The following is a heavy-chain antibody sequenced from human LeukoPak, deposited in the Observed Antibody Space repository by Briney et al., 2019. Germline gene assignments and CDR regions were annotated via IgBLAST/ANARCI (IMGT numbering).Heavy chain of an antibody. CDR2: IRYDGSNK. CDR1: GFTFSSYG. J-gene: IGHJ4*02. V-gene: IGHV3-30*02. CDR3: AKDRLRFLEWLPPWD. Sequence: GGSLRLPCAASGFTFSSYGMHWVRQAPGQGLEGVAFIRYDGSNKYYADSVKGRFTISRDNSKNTLYLQMNSLRAEDTAVYYCAKDRLRFLEWLPPWDWGQGTLVTVSS. D-gene: IGHD3-3*01.